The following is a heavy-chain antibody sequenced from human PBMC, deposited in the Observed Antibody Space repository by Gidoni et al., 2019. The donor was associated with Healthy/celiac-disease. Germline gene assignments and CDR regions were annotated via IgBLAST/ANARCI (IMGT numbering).Heavy chain of an antibody. CDR3: AKCKGRWELRTFDY. Sequence: EVQLVESGGGLVQPGRSLRLSCAASGFTFDDYAMHCVRQAPGKGLEWVSGISWNSGSIGYADSVKGRFTISRDNAKNSLYLQMNSLRAEDTALYYCAKCKGRWELRTFDYWGQGTLVTVSS. V-gene: IGHV3-9*01. CDR1: GFTFDDYA. J-gene: IGHJ4*02. D-gene: IGHD1-26*01. CDR2: ISWNSGSI.